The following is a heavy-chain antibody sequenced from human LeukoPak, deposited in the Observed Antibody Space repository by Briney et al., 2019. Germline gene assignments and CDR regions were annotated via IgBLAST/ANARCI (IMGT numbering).Heavy chain of an antibody. Sequence: GGSLRLSCAASGFTFSSYWMTWVRQAPGRGLEWVANIKQDGSQKYYVDSVKGRFTISRDNAKSSLYLQLNSLRAEDTAVYYCARDQIRYSNSPEALDLWGQGTLVSVSS. CDR1: GFTFSSYW. V-gene: IGHV3-7*01. CDR3: ARDQIRYSNSPEALDL. CDR2: IKQDGSQK. D-gene: IGHD5-18*01. J-gene: IGHJ3*01.